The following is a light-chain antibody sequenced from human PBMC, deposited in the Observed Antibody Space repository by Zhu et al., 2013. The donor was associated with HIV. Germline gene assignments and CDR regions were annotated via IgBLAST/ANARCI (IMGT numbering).Light chain of an antibody. J-gene: IGKJ1*01. CDR1: QTVNRGY. Sequence: EIVLTQSPGSLALSPGERATLSCRATQTVNRGYLAWYQQKPGQPPRLLIYGASNRASGIPDRFSGSGSGTDFTLIITGLEPEDTGMYFCQRFGSSTTWTFGQGTNLEI. V-gene: IGKV3-20*01. CDR3: QRFGSSTTWT. CDR2: GAS.